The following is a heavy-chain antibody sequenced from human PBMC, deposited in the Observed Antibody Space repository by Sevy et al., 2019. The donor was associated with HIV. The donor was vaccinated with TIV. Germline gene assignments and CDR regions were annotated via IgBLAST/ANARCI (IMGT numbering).Heavy chain of an antibody. CDR3: ARDHVKDGDLGDYYYFAMDV. CDR1: GFTFSHYY. CDR2: ISSSGNTI. Sequence: GSLRLSCAASGFTFSHYYMSWIRQAPGKGLEWVSYISSSGNTIYYTDSVKGRFTISRDNAKNSLYLQMNSLRAEDTAVYYCARDHVKDGDLGDYYYFAMDVWGQGTTVTVSS. J-gene: IGHJ6*02. D-gene: IGHD4-17*01. V-gene: IGHV3-11*01.